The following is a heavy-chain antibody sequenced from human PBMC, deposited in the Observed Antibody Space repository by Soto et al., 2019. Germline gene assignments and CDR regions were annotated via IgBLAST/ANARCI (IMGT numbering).Heavy chain of an antibody. CDR2: LYNSGST. CDR3: ARDLWGYCGTDCYPLDV. V-gene: IGHV4-59*01. D-gene: IGHD2-21*02. CDR1: GGSIRSYY. Sequence: QVRLQESGPGLVKPSETLSLTCTVSGGSIRSYYWSWIRQAPGKGLEWIGYLYNSGSTVYNPSLKSRVTISVDTSKNQFSLKLNSVTAADTAVYYCARDLWGYCGTDCYPLDVWGQGTKVTVSS. J-gene: IGHJ6*02.